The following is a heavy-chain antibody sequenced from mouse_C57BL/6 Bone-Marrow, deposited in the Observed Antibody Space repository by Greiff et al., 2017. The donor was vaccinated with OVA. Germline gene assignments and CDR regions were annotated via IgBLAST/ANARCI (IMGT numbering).Heavy chain of an antibody. CDR3: TSTVVAKRFAY. CDR1: GFNIKDDY. V-gene: IGHV14-4*01. D-gene: IGHD1-1*01. J-gene: IGHJ3*01. Sequence: VQLKQSGAELVRPGASVKLSCTASGFNIKDDYMHWVKQRPEQGLEWIGWIDPENGDTEYASKFQGKATITADTSSNTAYLQLSSLTSEDTAVYYCTSTVVAKRFAYWGQGTLVTVSA. CDR2: IDPENGDT.